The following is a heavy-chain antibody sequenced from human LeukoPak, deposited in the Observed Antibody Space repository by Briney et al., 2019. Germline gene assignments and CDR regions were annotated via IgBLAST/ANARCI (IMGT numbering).Heavy chain of an antibody. Sequence: PSETLSLTCSVSGGSISSSSYYWGWIRQPPGKGLEWIGSIYNSGSTYNNPSLKSRVTISVDTSKNQFSLKLSSVTAADTAVYYCARRRYYYDSSGIEDYWGQGTLVTVSS. D-gene: IGHD3-22*01. CDR1: GGSISSSSYY. J-gene: IGHJ4*02. CDR3: ARRRYYYDSSGIEDY. V-gene: IGHV4-39*07. CDR2: IYNSGST.